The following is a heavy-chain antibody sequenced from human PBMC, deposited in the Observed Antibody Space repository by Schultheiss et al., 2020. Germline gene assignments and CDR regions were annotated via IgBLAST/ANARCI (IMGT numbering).Heavy chain of an antibody. D-gene: IGHD6-19*01. CDR2: ISGSGGST. V-gene: IGHV3-23*01. Sequence: GESLKISCAASGFTFSSYAMHWVRQAPGKGLEWVSAISGSGGSTYYADSVKGRFTISRDNSKNTLYLQMNSLRAEDTAVYYCVKDQSSSGWYPFFDYWGQGTLVTVSS. CDR1: GFTFSSYA. J-gene: IGHJ4*02. CDR3: VKDQSSSGWYPFFDY.